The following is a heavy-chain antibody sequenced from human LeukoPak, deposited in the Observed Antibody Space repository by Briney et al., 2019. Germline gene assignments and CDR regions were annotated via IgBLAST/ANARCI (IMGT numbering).Heavy chain of an antibody. D-gene: IGHD6-19*01. Sequence: GGSLRLSCAASGFTFSSYSMNWVRQAPGKGLEWVSSISSSSSYIYYADSVKGRFTISRDNAKNSLCLQMNSLRAEDTAVYYCARDYRTDSSGWYWNDYWGQGTLVTVSS. V-gene: IGHV3-21*01. CDR2: ISSSSSYI. CDR1: GFTFSSYS. CDR3: ARDYRTDSSGWYWNDY. J-gene: IGHJ4*02.